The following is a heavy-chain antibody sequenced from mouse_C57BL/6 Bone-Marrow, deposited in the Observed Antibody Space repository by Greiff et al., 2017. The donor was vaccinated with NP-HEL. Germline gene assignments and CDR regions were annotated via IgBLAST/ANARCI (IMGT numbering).Heavy chain of an antibody. CDR2: IDPETGGT. J-gene: IGHJ3*01. Sequence: VQLQQSGAELVRPGASVTLSCKASGYTFTDYEMHWVKQTPVHGLEWIGAIDPETGGTAYNQKFKGKAILTADKSSSTAYMELRSLSSEDSAVYYSTRGVNQAWFAYWGQGTLVTVSA. V-gene: IGHV1-15*01. CDR1: GYTFTDYE. CDR3: TRGVNQAWFAY. D-gene: IGHD2-2*01.